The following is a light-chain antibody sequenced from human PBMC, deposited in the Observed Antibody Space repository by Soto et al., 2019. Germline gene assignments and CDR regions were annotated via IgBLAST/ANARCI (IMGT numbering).Light chain of an antibody. V-gene: IGKV1-39*01. CDR3: QQSYSTPRT. CDR2: AAS. CDR1: QSISSY. J-gene: IGKJ5*01. Sequence: GDRVTITCRASQSISSYLNWYQQKPGKAPKLLIYAASSLQSGVPSRFSGSGSATDFTLTISSLQPEDFATYYCQQSYSTPRTF.